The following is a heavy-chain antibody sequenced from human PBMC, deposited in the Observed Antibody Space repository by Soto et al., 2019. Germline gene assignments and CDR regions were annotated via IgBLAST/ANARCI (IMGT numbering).Heavy chain of an antibody. D-gene: IGHD6-6*01. Sequence: SETRSLTCTVSGGSISIDYYYWRWIRQPPGKGLEWIGYIYYSGRTAYNPSLKSRIIISIDTSKNQFSLSLNSLNAADTVVYYCAGELSNSPEYFDFWGLGTLVTVSS. J-gene: IGHJ4*02. CDR3: AGELSNSPEYFDF. V-gene: IGHV4-30-4*01. CDR1: GGSISIDYYY. CDR2: IYYSGRT.